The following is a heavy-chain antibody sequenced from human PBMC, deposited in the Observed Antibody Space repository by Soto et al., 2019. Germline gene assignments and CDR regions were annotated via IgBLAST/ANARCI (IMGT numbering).Heavy chain of an antibody. CDR3: ARDPDSSGFDY. CDR2: IYSGGST. CDR1: GFTVSSNY. Sequence: XESLRLSCAASGFTVSSNYMSWVRQAPGKGLEWVSVIYSGGSTYYADSVKGRFTISRDNSKNTLYLQMNSLRAEDTAVYYCARDPDSSGFDYWGQGTLVTVSS. V-gene: IGHV3-53*01. J-gene: IGHJ4*02. D-gene: IGHD3-22*01.